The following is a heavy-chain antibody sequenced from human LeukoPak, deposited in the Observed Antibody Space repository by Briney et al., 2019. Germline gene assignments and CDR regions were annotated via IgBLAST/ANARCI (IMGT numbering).Heavy chain of an antibody. CDR1: GFTFSSYS. CDR2: ISSSSSYI. V-gene: IGHV3-21*01. J-gene: IGHJ4*02. Sequence: GGSLRLSCAASGFTFSSYSMNWVRQAPGKGLEWVSSISSSSSYIYYADSVKGRFTISRDNAKNSLYLQMNSLRAEDTAVYFCARDRWGYSYGGDWGQGTLVTVSS. CDR3: ARDRWGYSYGGD. D-gene: IGHD5-18*01.